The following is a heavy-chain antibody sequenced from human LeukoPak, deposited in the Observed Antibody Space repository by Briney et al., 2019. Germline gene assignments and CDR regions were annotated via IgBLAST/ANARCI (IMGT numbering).Heavy chain of an antibody. J-gene: IGHJ3*02. CDR1: GDSISSGNYY. CDR3: ARDYGGNSGLDVFDI. Sequence: SQTLSLTCTVSGDSISSGNYYWSWIRQPAGKGLEWIGRIYTSGSTNYNPSLKSRVTISEDTSKNQVSLKLSSVTAGDTAVYYCARDYGGNSGLDVFDIWGRGTMVTVSS. V-gene: IGHV4-61*02. CDR2: IYTSGST. D-gene: IGHD4-23*01.